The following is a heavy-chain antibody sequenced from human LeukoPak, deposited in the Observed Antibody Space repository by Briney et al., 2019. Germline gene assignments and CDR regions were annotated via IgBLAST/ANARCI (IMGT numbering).Heavy chain of an antibody. V-gene: IGHV4-59*12. Sequence: SQTLSLTCTVSGGSISSYYWSWIRQPPGKGLEWIGYIYYSGSTYYNPSLKSRVTISVDTSKNQFSLKLSSVTAADTAVYYCARVPISYNYGDYVDYWGQGTLVTVSS. CDR1: GGSISSYY. CDR3: ARVPISYNYGDYVDY. J-gene: IGHJ4*02. CDR2: IYYSGST. D-gene: IGHD5-24*01.